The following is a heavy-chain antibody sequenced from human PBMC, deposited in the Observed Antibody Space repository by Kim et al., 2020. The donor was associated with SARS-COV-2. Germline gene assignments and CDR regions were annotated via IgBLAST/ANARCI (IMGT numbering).Heavy chain of an antibody. J-gene: IGHJ4*02. CDR3: AREGYSGYDWGVDY. Sequence: ASVKVSCKASGYTFTSYAMNWVRQAPGQGLEWMGWINTNTGNPTYAQGFTGRFVFSLDTSVSTAYLQISSLKAEDTAVYYCAREGYSGYDWGVDYWGQGTLVTVSS. CDR1: GYTFTSYA. D-gene: IGHD5-12*01. V-gene: IGHV7-4-1*02. CDR2: INTNTGNP.